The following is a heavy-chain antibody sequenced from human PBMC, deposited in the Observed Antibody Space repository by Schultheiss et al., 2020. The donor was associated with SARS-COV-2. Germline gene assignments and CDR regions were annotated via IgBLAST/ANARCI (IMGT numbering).Heavy chain of an antibody. V-gene: IGHV3-30-3*01. CDR3: ARDRRYSGYDYFDY. J-gene: IGHJ4*02. CDR2: ISYDGSNK. Sequence: GGSLRLSCAASGFTFSSYAMHWVRQAPGKGLEWVAVISYDGSNKYYADSVKGRFTISRDNSKNTLYLQMNSLRADDTAVYYCARDRRYSGYDYFDYWGQGTLVTVSS. D-gene: IGHD5-12*01. CDR1: GFTFSSYA.